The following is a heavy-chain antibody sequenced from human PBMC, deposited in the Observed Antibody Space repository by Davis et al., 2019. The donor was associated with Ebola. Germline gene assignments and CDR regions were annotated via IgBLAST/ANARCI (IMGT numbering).Heavy chain of an antibody. CDR2: INTDGSEK. J-gene: IGHJ4*02. CDR1: GFTFSGHW. CDR3: ARGPSTGNSFTY. D-gene: IGHD4-23*01. V-gene: IGHV3-7*01. Sequence: PGGSLRLSCAASGFTFSGHWMTWVRQAPGRGLECVASINTDGSEKYYVDSVKGRFTISRDNDKNSLSLQMNGLRAEDTAVYYCARGPSTGNSFTYWGQGTLVTVSS.